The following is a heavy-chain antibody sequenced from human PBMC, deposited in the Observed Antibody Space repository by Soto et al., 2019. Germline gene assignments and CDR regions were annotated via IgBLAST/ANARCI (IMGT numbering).Heavy chain of an antibody. CDR3: AKALYYYDSSGYKGDAFDI. V-gene: IGHV3-30-3*01. J-gene: IGHJ3*02. CDR2: ISYDGSNK. D-gene: IGHD3-22*01. Sequence: GGSLRLSCAASGFTFSSYAMHWVRQAPGKGLEWVAVISYDGSNKYYADSVKGRFTISRDNSKNTLYLQMKSLRAEDTAVYYCAKALYYYDSSGYKGDAFDIWGQGTMVTVSS. CDR1: GFTFSSYA.